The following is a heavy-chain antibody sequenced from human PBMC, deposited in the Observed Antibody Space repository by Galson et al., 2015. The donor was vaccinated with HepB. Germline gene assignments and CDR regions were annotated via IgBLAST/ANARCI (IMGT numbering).Heavy chain of an antibody. CDR3: ARDATGEGGWYFDL. CDR2: IGTAGDP. CDR1: GFTFSSYD. V-gene: IGHV3-13*05. D-gene: IGHD3-16*01. Sequence: SLRLSCAASGFTFSSYDMHWVRQATGKGLEWVSAIGTAGDPYYPGSVKGRFTISRENAKNSLYLQMNSLRAGDTAVYYCARDATGEGGWYFDLWGRGTLVTVSS. J-gene: IGHJ2*01.